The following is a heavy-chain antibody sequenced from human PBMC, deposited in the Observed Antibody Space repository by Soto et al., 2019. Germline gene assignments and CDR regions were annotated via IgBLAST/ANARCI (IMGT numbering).Heavy chain of an antibody. CDR1: GASLSGYY. Sequence: QVQLQQLGAGLLRPSETLSLSCAVYGASLSGYYWNWIRQPPGKGLEWIGEINQSGSTNYSPSLKTRVTISVDTSKKQFSLRVSSVTAADTAVYYCARRFSGTGRYFDYWGQGTLVTVSS. J-gene: IGHJ4*02. D-gene: IGHD1-1*01. V-gene: IGHV4-34*02. CDR3: ARRFSGTGRYFDY. CDR2: INQSGST.